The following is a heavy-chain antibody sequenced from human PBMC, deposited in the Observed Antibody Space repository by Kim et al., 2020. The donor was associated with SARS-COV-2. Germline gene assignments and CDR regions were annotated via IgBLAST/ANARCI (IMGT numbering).Heavy chain of an antibody. CDR3: ARGPLKNPVPLGYYYYYDMDV. V-gene: IGHV4-31*03. CDR2: IYYSGST. Sequence: SETLSLTCTVSGGSISSGGYYWSWIRQHPGKGLEWIGYIYYSGSTYYNPSSKSRVTISVDTSKNQFSLKLSSVTAADTAVYYCARGPLKNPVPLGYYYYYDMDVWGQGTRVTVSS. J-gene: IGHJ6*02. CDR1: GGSISSGGYY.